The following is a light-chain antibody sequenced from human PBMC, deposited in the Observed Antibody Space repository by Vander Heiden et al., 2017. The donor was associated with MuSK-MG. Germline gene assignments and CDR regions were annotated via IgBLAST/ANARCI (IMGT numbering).Light chain of an antibody. Sequence: DIQLTQSPSFLSASVGERVTITCRASQGISSYLAWYQQKPGKAPKLLIYAASTLQSGVPSRFSGSGSGTEFTLTISSLQPEDFATYYCQQRNSYPRTFGQGTKVEIK. CDR2: AAS. CDR1: QGISSY. V-gene: IGKV1-9*01. CDR3: QQRNSYPRT. J-gene: IGKJ1*01.